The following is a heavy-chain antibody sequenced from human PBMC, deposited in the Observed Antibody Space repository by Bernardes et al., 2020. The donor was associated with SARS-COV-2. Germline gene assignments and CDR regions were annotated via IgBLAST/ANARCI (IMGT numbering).Heavy chain of an antibody. CDR3: ARMGLRITIFGVVSSDGMDV. D-gene: IGHD3-3*01. Sequence: SEPLSLTCAVSGGSISSGGYSWSWIRQPPGKGLEWIGYIYHSGITYYNPSLKSRVTISVDRSKNQFSLKLSSVTAADTAVYYCARMGLRITIFGVVSSDGMDVWGQGTTVTVSS. CDR2: IYHSGIT. J-gene: IGHJ6*02. V-gene: IGHV4-30-2*01. CDR1: GGSISSGGYS.